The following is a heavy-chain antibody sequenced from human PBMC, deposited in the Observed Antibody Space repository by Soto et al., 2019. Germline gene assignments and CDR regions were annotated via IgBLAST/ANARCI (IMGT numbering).Heavy chain of an antibody. Sequence: PGGSLRLSCAASGFTFSNYAMNWVRQAPGKGLEWVSALSGSGSSTYYANSVKGRFTISRDNSKNTLYLQMNSLRADDTAVYYCAKGTPQRKFDHWSQGTLVTVSS. CDR1: GFTFSNYA. J-gene: IGHJ4*02. CDR3: AKGTPQRKFDH. D-gene: IGHD6-25*01. V-gene: IGHV3-23*01. CDR2: LSGSGSST.